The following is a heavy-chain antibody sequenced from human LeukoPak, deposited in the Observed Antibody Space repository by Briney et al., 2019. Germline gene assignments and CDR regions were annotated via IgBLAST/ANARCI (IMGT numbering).Heavy chain of an antibody. V-gene: IGHV1-8*03. Sequence: ASVKVSCKPSVYTLTSYDINWVRQATGQGREWMGWMNLNSGNTGYAQKFQGRVTITRNTSISKAYMELSSLRCEDTAVYYCARGRSVVRTKFTTSWYYMDVWGKGTTVTVSS. CDR2: MNLNSGNT. J-gene: IGHJ6*03. D-gene: IGHD2/OR15-2a*01. CDR1: VYTLTSYD. CDR3: ARGRSVVRTKFTTSWYYMDV.